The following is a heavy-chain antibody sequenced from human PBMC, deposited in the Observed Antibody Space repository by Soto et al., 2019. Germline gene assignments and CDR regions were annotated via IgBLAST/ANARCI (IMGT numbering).Heavy chain of an antibody. CDR1: GYTFTDYY. V-gene: IGHV1-46*01. J-gene: IGHJ1*01. Sequence: ASVKVSCKASGYTFTDYYLHWVRQAPGQGLEWMGVINPSGGDTTYAQKFQGRVTMTRDTSTSTVYMELSSLRSQDTAVYYCARTILAAASPFRHWGQGTLVTVSS. D-gene: IGHD6-13*01. CDR2: INPSGGDT. CDR3: ARTILAAASPFRH.